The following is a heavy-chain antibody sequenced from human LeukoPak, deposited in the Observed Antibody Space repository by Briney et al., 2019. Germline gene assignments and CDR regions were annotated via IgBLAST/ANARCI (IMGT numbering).Heavy chain of an antibody. Sequence: GGSLRLSCAASGFTFSSYAMSWVRQAPGKGLEWVSAISGSGGSTYYADSVKGRFTISRDNSKNTLYLQMNSLRADDTAVYYCARRLGYCSSTSCYNNWFDPWGQGTLVTVSS. CDR1: GFTFSSYA. CDR3: ARRLGYCSSTSCYNNWFDP. CDR2: ISGSGGST. V-gene: IGHV3-23*01. J-gene: IGHJ5*02. D-gene: IGHD2-2*02.